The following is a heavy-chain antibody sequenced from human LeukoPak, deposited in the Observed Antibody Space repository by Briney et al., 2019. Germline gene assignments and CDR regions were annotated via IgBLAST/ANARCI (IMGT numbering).Heavy chain of an antibody. CDR1: GFTFSAYN. Sequence: GGSLRLSCAASGFTFSAYNMNWVRRTPGKGLEWVSSITTSSTYMLYADSVRGRFTISRDNAENSLYLQMNSLRDEDTAVYYCARDPYSGGYGAYYYYYMDVWGKGTTVTVSS. D-gene: IGHD6-19*01. J-gene: IGHJ6*03. V-gene: IGHV3-21*01. CDR3: ARDPYSGGYGAYYYYYMDV. CDR2: ITTSSTYM.